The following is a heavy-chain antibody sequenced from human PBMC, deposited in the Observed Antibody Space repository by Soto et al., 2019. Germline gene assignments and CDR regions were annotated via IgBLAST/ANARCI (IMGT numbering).Heavy chain of an antibody. Sequence: EVQLVESGGGLVQPGRSLRLSCAASGFTFDDYAMHWVRQAPGKGLEWVSGLRWNGDSIGYADSVKGRFTISRDNAKNALYLQMDSLRAEDTALYYCANTGTEQQLILGDFDNWGQGTLVTVSS. CDR3: ANTGTEQQLILGDFDN. D-gene: IGHD6-13*01. CDR1: GFTFDDYA. J-gene: IGHJ4*02. CDR2: LRWNGDSI. V-gene: IGHV3-9*01.